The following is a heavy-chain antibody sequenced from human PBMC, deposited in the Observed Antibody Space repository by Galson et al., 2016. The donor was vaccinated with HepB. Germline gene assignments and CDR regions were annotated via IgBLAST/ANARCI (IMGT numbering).Heavy chain of an antibody. V-gene: IGHV1-69*01. J-gene: IGHJ4*02. CDR1: GGTFSSYA. CDR2: IIPIFGTA. Sequence: KVSCKASGGTFSSYAISWVRQAPGQGLEWMGGIIPIFGTANYAQKFQGRVTITADESTTTCYMELSSLRSDDTAVYYCAREGGRYFGSGTIYEFHYWGQGAQVIVSS. CDR3: AREGGRYFGSGTIYEFHY. D-gene: IGHD3-10*01.